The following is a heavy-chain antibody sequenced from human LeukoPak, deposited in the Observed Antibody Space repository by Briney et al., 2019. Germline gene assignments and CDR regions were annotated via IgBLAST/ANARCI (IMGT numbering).Heavy chain of an antibody. CDR3: AIYQTPMDSGIYGFDY. D-gene: IGHD1-26*01. Sequence: GGSLSLSCAASGFGFSTNGMTWVRQAPGLGLEWVSSISGSGGSTYYADSVKGRFSISRDNSKNTLFLQMISLRPEDPAVYYWAIYQTPMDSGIYGFDYWGQGTLVTVSS. CDR2: ISGSGGST. J-gene: IGHJ4*02. V-gene: IGHV3-23*01. CDR1: GFGFSTNG.